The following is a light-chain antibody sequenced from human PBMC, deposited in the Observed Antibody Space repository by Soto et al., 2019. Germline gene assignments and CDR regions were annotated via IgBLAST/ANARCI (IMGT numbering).Light chain of an antibody. CDR3: ATWDDSLSAWL. Sequence: QSVLTQPPSASGTPGQRVIISCSGSSSNIGTSYVYWYKQFPGTAPKLLIYKNDQRPSGVPDRFSSSKSGPSASLAISGLRSEDEDDYYCATWDDSLSAWLFGGGTKLTVL. CDR2: KND. J-gene: IGLJ3*02. V-gene: IGLV1-47*01. CDR1: SSNIGTSY.